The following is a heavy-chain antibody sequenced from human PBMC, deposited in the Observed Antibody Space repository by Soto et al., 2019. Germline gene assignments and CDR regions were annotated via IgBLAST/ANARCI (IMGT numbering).Heavy chain of an antibody. CDR1: GFTFDDYT. Sequence: PGGSLRLSCAASGFTFDDYTMHWVRQAPGKGLEWVSLISWDGGSTYYADSVKGRFTISRDNSKNSLYLQMNSLRTEDTALYYCAKGDPLTAAGPFYYGMDVWGQGTTVTVSS. CDR2: ISWDGGST. D-gene: IGHD6-13*01. V-gene: IGHV3-43*01. J-gene: IGHJ6*02. CDR3: AKGDPLTAAGPFYYGMDV.